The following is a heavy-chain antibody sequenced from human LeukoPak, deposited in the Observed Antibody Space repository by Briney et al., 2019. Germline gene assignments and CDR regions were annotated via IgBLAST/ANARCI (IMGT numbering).Heavy chain of an antibody. D-gene: IGHD5-18*01. CDR3: AAGYSYGYGDY. V-gene: IGHV1-69*13. J-gene: IGHJ4*02. Sequence: GASVTVSFTASGGTFSSYAISWVRQAPGQGLEWMGGIIPIFGTANYAQKFQGRVTITADESTSTAYMELSSLRSEDTAVYYCAAGYSYGYGDYWGQGTLVTVSS. CDR1: GGTFSSYA. CDR2: IIPIFGTA.